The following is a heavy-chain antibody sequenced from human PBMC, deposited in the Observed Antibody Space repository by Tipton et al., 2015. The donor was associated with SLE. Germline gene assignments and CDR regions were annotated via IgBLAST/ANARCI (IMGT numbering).Heavy chain of an antibody. V-gene: IGHV4-59*08. CDR2: ISYSGDT. Sequence: LRLSCTVSGGSINNHFWSWVRQPPGKGLEWIAYISYSGDTKYNPSLKSRVTISVDTSKNQFSLKLSSVTAADTAAYYCARHGEGSSSSFDFGYWGQGTLVTVSS. CDR3: ARHGEGSSSSFDFGY. D-gene: IGHD6-6*01. J-gene: IGHJ4*02. CDR1: GGSINNHF.